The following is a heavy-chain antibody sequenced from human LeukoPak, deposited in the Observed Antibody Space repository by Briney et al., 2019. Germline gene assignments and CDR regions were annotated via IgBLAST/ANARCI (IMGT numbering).Heavy chain of an antibody. D-gene: IGHD4-11*01. CDR2: IYTSGST. J-gene: IGHJ4*02. V-gene: IGHV4-61*02. CDR1: GGSISSGSYY. CDR3: ARHILYSNYDGWYFDY. Sequence: SETLSLTCTVSGGSISSGSYYWRWIRQPAGKGLEWIGRIYTSGSTNYNPSLKSRVTISVDTSKNQFSLKLSSVTAADTAVYYCARHILYSNYDGWYFDYWGQGTLVTVSS.